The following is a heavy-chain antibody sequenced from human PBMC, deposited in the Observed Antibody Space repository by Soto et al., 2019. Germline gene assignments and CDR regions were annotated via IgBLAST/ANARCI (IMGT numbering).Heavy chain of an antibody. CDR3: AREYGIGGATFDS. Sequence: QMQLVESGGGVVQPGRSLRLSCAASGFIFSSYAMHWVRQAPGKGLEWMAVISYDGSNKYYADSVKGRFTISRDNSKNAPYLQMISLRAEDTAVYYCAREYGIGGATFDSWGQGTMVTVSS. J-gene: IGHJ3*02. V-gene: IGHV3-30-3*01. CDR1: GFIFSSYA. CDR2: ISYDGSNK. D-gene: IGHD2-15*01.